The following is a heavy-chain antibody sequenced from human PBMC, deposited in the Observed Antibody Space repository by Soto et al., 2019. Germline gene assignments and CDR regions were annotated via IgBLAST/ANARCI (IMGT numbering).Heavy chain of an antibody. V-gene: IGHV3-11*01. Sequence: QVQLVESGGGLVKPGGSLRLSCAGSGFTFSDYYINWVRQAPGKGLEWISYVSTRGSTVNFVDSVEGRFTIFRDNAENSLYLQMNSLRPEDTAIYYCAREGGFWSGSYPPSQYYYMDVWGKGTTVTVSS. J-gene: IGHJ6*03. D-gene: IGHD3-3*01. CDR1: GFTFSDYY. CDR3: AREGGFWSGSYPPSQYYYMDV. CDR2: VSTRGSTV.